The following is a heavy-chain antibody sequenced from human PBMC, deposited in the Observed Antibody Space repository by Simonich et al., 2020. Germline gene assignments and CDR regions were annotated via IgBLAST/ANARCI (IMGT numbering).Heavy chain of an antibody. Sequence: QVQLVESGGGVVQPGRSLRLSCAASGFTFSSYGMHWVRQAPGKGLEWVAVISDEGSNKYYADSVKGRFTISRDNSKNTLYLQMNSLRAEDTAVYYCARGALYWGQGTLVTVSS. CDR2: ISDEGSNK. J-gene: IGHJ4*02. CDR1: GFTFSSYG. V-gene: IGHV3-30*19. CDR3: ARGALY.